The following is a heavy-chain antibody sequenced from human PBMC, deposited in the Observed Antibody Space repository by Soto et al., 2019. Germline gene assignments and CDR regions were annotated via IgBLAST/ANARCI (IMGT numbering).Heavy chain of an antibody. Sequence: ASVKVSCKASGYTFTSYAMHWVRQAPGQRLEWMGWINAGNGNTKYSQKFQGRVTITRDTSASTAYMELSSLRSEDTAVYYCASSAAEYSSGWWFDYWGQGTLVTVSS. J-gene: IGHJ4*02. V-gene: IGHV1-3*01. CDR2: INAGNGNT. D-gene: IGHD6-19*01. CDR1: GYTFTSYA. CDR3: ASSAAEYSSGWWFDY.